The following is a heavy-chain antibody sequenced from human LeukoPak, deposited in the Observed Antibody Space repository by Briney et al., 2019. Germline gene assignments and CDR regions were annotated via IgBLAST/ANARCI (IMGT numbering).Heavy chain of an antibody. V-gene: IGHV4-39*07. J-gene: IGHJ3*01. CDR2: IYYSGST. CDR3: ARDNGIAYNDYHDAFDV. D-gene: IGHD4-11*01. Sequence: SETLSLTCTVSGGSISSSSYYWGWIRQPPGKGLEWIGSIYYSGSTYFNPSLRSRVTISVDMSKNQFSLKLNSVTAADTAMYYCARDNGIAYNDYHDAFDVWGQGTMVTVSS. CDR1: GGSISSSSYY.